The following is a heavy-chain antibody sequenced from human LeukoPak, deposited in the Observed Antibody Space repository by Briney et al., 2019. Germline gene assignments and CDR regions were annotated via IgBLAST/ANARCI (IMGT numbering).Heavy chain of an antibody. J-gene: IGHJ2*01. D-gene: IGHD5-18*01. CDR3: ARLDTDMVYWYSDL. Sequence: ASVKVSCKASGYTFINYGIGWVRQAPGQGLEWMGWISAHNGNTNYAQKVQGRVTMTADISTSTAYMELRSLRSDDTAVYYCARLDTDMVYWYSDLWGRGTLVTVSS. CDR2: ISAHNGNT. V-gene: IGHV1-18*01. CDR1: GYTFINYG.